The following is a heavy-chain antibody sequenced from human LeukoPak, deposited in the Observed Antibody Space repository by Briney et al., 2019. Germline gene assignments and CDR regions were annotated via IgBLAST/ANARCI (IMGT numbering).Heavy chain of an antibody. V-gene: IGHV4-59*12. J-gene: IGHJ4*02. Sequence: SETLSLTCTVSGGSISSYYWSWIRQPPGKGLEWIGYIYYSGSTNYNPSLKSRVTISVDTSKNQFSLKLSSVTAADTAVYYCARGRGLTTIFGVVIHPFLDYWGQGTLVTVSS. CDR1: GGSISSYY. D-gene: IGHD3-3*01. CDR2: IYYSGST. CDR3: ARGRGLTTIFGVVIHPFLDY.